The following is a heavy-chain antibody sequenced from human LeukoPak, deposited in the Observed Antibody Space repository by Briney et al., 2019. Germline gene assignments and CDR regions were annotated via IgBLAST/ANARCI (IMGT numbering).Heavy chain of an antibody. Sequence: SETLSLTCIVSGGSIRSGSYYWSWIRQPAGKGLEWIGRIYISGSTNYNPSLKSRVTISVDMSKNQFSLKLSSVTAADTAVYYCARGVLWFGELLTSPSATRFDPWGQGTLVTVSS. D-gene: IGHD3-10*01. V-gene: IGHV4-61*02. CDR2: IYISGST. CDR1: GGSIRSGSYY. J-gene: IGHJ5*02. CDR3: ARGVLWFGELLTSPSATRFDP.